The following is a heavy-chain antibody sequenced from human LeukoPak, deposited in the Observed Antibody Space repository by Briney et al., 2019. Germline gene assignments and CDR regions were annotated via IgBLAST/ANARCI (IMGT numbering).Heavy chain of an antibody. V-gene: IGHV3-48*03. CDR1: GFTFSSYE. D-gene: IGHD5-24*01. J-gene: IGHJ4*02. Sequence: PGGSLRLSCAASGFTFSSYEMNWVRQAPGKGLEWVSYISSSGSTIYYADSVKGRLTISRDNAKNSLYLQMNSLRAEDTAVYYCARGFGGYNPPAFDYWGQGTLVTVSS. CDR3: ARGFGGYNPPAFDY. CDR2: ISSSGSTI.